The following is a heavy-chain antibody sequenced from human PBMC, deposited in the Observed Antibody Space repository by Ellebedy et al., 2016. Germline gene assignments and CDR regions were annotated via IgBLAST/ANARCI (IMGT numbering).Heavy chain of an antibody. CDR2: INPNSGGT. CDR1: GYTFTGYY. J-gene: IGHJ4*02. CDR3: ARGRVGGAVVIGY. V-gene: IGHV1-2*02. Sequence: ASVKVSXKASGYTFTGYYMHWVRQAPGQGLEWMGWINPNSGGTNYAQKFQGRVTMTRDTSISTAYMELSRLRSDDTPVYYCARGRVGGAVVIGYWGQGTLVTVSS. D-gene: IGHD2-2*01.